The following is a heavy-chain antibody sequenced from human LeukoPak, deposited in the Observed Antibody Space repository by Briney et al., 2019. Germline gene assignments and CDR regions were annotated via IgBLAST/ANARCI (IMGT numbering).Heavy chain of an antibody. V-gene: IGHV1-46*01. D-gene: IGHD5-12*01. CDR3: ARVSRYSGYEDYFDY. J-gene: IGHJ4*02. CDR1: GYTFTSYY. Sequence: ASVKVSCKASGYTFTSYYMHWVRQAPGQGLEWMGIINPSGGSTSYAQKFQGRVTMTRDMSTSTVYMELSSLRSEDTAVYYCARVSRYSGYEDYFDYWGQGTLVTVSS. CDR2: INPSGGST.